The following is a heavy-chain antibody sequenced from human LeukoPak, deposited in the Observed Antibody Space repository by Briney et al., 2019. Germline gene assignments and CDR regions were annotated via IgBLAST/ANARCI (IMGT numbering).Heavy chain of an antibody. CDR3: ARGSGGYNWFDP. J-gene: IGHJ5*02. CDR2: IIPIFGTA. V-gene: IGHV1-69*05. CDR1: GGTFSSYA. D-gene: IGHD6-25*01. Sequence: SVKVSCKASGGTFSSYAISWLRQAPGQGLEWMGGIIPIFGTANYAQKFQGRVTITTDESTSTAYMERSSLRSEDTAVYYCARGSGGYNWFDPWGQGTLVTVSS.